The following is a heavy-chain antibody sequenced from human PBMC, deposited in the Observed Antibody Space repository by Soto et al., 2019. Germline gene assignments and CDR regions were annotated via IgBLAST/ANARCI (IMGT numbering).Heavy chain of an antibody. Sequence: QVQLQESGPGLVKPSGTLSVTCGVSSGSICISNWWCWVRQPPGKGLEWIWEIYHSGSTNTYPSLKSRVTISVDKSTNQSTLKLTWVNAADTAVSYCARGSWGTLGSCRGGSCSTGGNWYGTWGHGNLVTVS. V-gene: IGHV4-4*02. CDR1: SGSICISNW. CDR3: ARGSWGTLGSCRGGSCSTGGNWYGT. CDR2: IYHSGST. J-gene: IGHJ5*01. D-gene: IGHD2-15*01.